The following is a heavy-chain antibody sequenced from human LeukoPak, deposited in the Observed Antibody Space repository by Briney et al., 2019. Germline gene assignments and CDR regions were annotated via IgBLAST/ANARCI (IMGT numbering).Heavy chain of an antibody. D-gene: IGHD3/OR15-3a*01. CDR3: ARALWPGGFDI. V-gene: IGHV3-74*01. CDR2: INTDGSST. CDR1: GFTFSDSW. Sequence: PGGSLRLSCAASGFTFSDSWMYWVRQAPGKGLVWVALINTDGSSTNYADSVKGRFTISRDNAKNTLYLQVNSLRAEDTAVYYCARALWPGGFDIWGQGTMVTVSS. J-gene: IGHJ3*02.